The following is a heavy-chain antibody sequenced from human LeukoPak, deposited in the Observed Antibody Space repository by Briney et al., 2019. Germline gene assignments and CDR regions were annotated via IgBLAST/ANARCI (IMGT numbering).Heavy chain of an antibody. J-gene: IGHJ5*02. D-gene: IGHD4-17*01. CDR1: GYTFTSYY. CDR3: ARDPIRGDYVLNRNWFDP. V-gene: IGHV1-46*01. CDR2: INPSGGST. Sequence: GASVRVSCKASGYTFTSYYMHWVRQAPGQGLEWMGIINPSGGSTSHAQKFQGRVTITADESTSTAYMELSSLRSEDTAVYYCARDPIRGDYVLNRNWFDPWGQGTLVTASS.